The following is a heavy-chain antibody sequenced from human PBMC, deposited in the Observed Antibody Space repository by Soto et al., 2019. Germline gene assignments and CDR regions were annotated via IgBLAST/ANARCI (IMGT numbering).Heavy chain of an antibody. CDR3: ARGLWFGELFPPGWIDI. V-gene: IGHV4-34*01. D-gene: IGHD3-10*01. Sequence: SETLSLTCAVYGGSFSGYYWSWIRQPPGKGLEWIGEINHSGSTNYNPSLKSRVTISVDTSKNQFSLKLSSVTAADTAVYYCARGLWFGELFPPGWIDIWGQGTMVTVSS. J-gene: IGHJ3*02. CDR2: INHSGST. CDR1: GGSFSGYY.